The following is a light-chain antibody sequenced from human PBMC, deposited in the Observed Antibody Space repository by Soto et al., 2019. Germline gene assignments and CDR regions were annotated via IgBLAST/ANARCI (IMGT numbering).Light chain of an antibody. J-gene: IGKJ5*01. CDR1: QSVSNY. Sequence: EIVLTQSPATLSLSPGERATVSSRASQSVSNYLGWYQQKPGQAPRLLIYDASNRATGIPARFSGSGSGTDFTLTISSLEPEDFAVYYCQHGGTFGQGTRLEIK. V-gene: IGKV3-11*01. CDR3: QHGGT. CDR2: DAS.